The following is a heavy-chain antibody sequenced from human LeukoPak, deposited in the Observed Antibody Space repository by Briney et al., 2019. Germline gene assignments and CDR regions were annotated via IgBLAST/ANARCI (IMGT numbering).Heavy chain of an antibody. D-gene: IGHD3-10*01. V-gene: IGHV3-30-3*01. CDR1: GFTFSSYA. J-gene: IGHJ4*02. Sequence: QPGRSLRLSCAASGFTFSSYAMHWVRQAPGKGLEWVAVISYDGSNKYYADSVKGRFTISRDNSKNTLYLQMNSLRAEDTAVYYCARIEGSGSYAMSYYFDYWGQGTLVTVSS. CDR3: ARIEGSGSYAMSYYFDY. CDR2: ISYDGSNK.